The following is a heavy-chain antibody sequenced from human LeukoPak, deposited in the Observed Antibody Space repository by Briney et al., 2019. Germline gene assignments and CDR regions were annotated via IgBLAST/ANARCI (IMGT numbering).Heavy chain of an antibody. CDR1: GYSISSGYY. J-gene: IGHJ4*02. CDR2: IYHSGST. Sequence: PSETLSLTCTVSGYSISSGYYWGWIRQPPGKGLEWIGSIYHSGSTYYNPSLKSRVTISVDTSKNQFSLKLSSVTAADTAVYYCARSSGWYSPHDYWGQGTLVTVSS. CDR3: ARSSGWYSPHDY. D-gene: IGHD6-19*01. V-gene: IGHV4-38-2*02.